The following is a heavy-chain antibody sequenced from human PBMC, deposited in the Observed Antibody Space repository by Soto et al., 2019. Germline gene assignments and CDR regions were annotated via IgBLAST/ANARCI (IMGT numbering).Heavy chain of an antibody. CDR3: ATSGGMTTVTTGGDY. V-gene: IGHV1-69*12. Sequence: QVQLVLSGAEVKKPGSSVKVSCKASGGTFSSYAISWVRQAPGQGLEWMGGIIPIFGTANYAQKFQGRVTITADESTSSAYMELSSLRSEDTAVYYCATSGGMTTVTTGGDYWGEGTPVTVSS. D-gene: IGHD4-17*01. J-gene: IGHJ4*02. CDR1: GGTFSSYA. CDR2: IIPIFGTA.